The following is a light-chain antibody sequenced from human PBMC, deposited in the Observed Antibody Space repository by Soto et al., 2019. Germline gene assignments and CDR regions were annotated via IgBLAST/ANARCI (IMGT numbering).Light chain of an antibody. Sequence: EIVLPQSHGTLSLSPGERATLSCRASQSVSSSYLAWYQQKPGQAPRLLIYGASSRATGIPARFSGSGSGTEFTLTISSLQSEDFAIYYCQQYNNWPRITFGQGTRLEIK. V-gene: IGKV3-15*01. CDR3: QQYNNWPRIT. CDR2: GAS. J-gene: IGKJ5*01. CDR1: QSVSSSY.